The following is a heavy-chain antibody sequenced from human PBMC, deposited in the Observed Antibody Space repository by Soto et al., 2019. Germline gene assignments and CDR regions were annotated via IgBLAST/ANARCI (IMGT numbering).Heavy chain of an antibody. CDR1: GFSFSSYG. J-gene: IGHJ3*01. V-gene: IGHV3-30*03. CDR3: ARGPTPAFAF. Sequence: GGSLRLSCAASGFSFSSYGMHWVRQAPGKGLEWVAVISYDGSNKYYADSVKGRFTISRDNSKNTLYLQMNSLRAEDTAVYYCARGPTPAFAFWGRGTMVTVSS. D-gene: IGHD1-1*01. CDR2: ISYDGSNK.